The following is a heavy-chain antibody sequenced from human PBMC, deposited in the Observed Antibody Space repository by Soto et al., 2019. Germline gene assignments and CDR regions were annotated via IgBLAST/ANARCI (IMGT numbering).Heavy chain of an antibody. D-gene: IGHD2-15*01. CDR1: GGTFSSYA. CDR2: IIPIFGTA. V-gene: IGHV1-69*12. CDR3: ARDRCSGGSCYYYGMDV. Sequence: QVQLVQSGAEVKKPGSSVKVSCKASGGTFSSYAISWVRQAPGQGLEWMGGIIPIFGTANYAQKFQGRVTIPADESTSTAYMELSSLRSEDTAVYYCARDRCSGGSCYYYGMDVWGQGTTVTVSS. J-gene: IGHJ6*02.